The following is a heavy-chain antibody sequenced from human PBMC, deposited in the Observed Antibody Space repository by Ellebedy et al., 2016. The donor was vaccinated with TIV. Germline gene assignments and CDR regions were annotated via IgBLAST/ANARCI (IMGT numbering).Heavy chain of an antibody. J-gene: IGHJ5*02. CDR3: ARGGYYYGSGSYFGRWFDP. V-gene: IGHV1-69*10. CDR2: IIPILGIA. Sequence: AASVKVTCKASSGTFSSYAISWVRHAPGQGLEWMGGIIPILGIANYAQKFQGRVTITADKSTSTAYMELSSLRSEDTAVYYCARGGYYYGSGSYFGRWFDPWGQGTLVTVSS. D-gene: IGHD3-10*01. CDR1: SGTFSSYA.